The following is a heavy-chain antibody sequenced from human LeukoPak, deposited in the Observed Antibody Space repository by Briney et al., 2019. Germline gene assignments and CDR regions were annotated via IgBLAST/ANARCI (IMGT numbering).Heavy chain of an antibody. CDR3: ASLRERSYYARGFDY. D-gene: IGHD1-26*01. J-gene: IGHJ4*02. Sequence: KTSETLSLTCAVYGGSFSGYYWSWIRQPPGKGLEWIGEINHSGSTNYNPSLKSRVTISVDTSKNQFSLKLSSLTAADTAIYYCASLRERSYYARGFDYWGQGTLVTVSS. V-gene: IGHV4-34*01. CDR2: INHSGST. CDR1: GGSFSGYY.